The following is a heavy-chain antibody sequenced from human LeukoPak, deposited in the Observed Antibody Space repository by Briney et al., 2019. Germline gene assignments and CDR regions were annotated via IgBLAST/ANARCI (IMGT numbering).Heavy chain of an antibody. D-gene: IGHD2-15*01. CDR2: IYYGGST. J-gene: IGHJ5*02. Sequence: SETLSLTCAVYGGSFSGYYWGWIRQPPGKGLEWIGSIYYGGSTYYNPSLKSRVTISVDTSMNQFSLKLSFVTTADTAVYYCARALGYCSGGSCTRGYNWFDPWGQGTLVTVPS. CDR3: ARALGYCSGGSCTRGYNWFDP. CDR1: GGSFSGYY. V-gene: IGHV4-39*01.